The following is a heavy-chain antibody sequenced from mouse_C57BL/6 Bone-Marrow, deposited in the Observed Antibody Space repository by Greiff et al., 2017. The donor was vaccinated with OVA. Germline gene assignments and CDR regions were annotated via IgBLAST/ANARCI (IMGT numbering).Heavy chain of an antibody. CDR3: AKNRYGSSSYAMDY. V-gene: IGHV2-5*01. Sequence: QVQLKESGPGLVQPSQSLSITCTVSGFSLTSYGVHWVRQSPGKGLEWLGVIWRGGSTDYNAAFMSRLSITKDNSKSQVFFKMNSLQADDTAIYYCAKNRYGSSSYAMDYWGQGTSVTVSS. CDR2: IWRGGST. CDR1: GFSLTSYG. J-gene: IGHJ4*01. D-gene: IGHD1-1*01.